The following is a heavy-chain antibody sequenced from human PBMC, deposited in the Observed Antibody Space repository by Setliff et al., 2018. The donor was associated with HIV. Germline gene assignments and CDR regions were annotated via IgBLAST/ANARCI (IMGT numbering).Heavy chain of an antibody. J-gene: IGHJ4*02. Sequence: SSETLSLTCTVSGASISSGGYSWIRQSPGKGLEWIGCIHHSGSTYYNPSLESRVTISVNRSKNQFSLKLSSVTAADTAVYFCARGRGSSSSWPIDYWGQGTLVTVSS. CDR3: ARGRGSSSSWPIDY. D-gene: IGHD6-13*01. CDR1: GASISSGGYS. V-gene: IGHV4-30-2*06. CDR2: IHHSGST.